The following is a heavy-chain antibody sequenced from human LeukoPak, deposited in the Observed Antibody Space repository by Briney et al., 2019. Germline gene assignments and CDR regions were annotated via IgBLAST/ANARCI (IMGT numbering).Heavy chain of an antibody. CDR3: ARDPKYYDIWSGFHPSQFDY. V-gene: IGHV3-21*01. CDR1: GFTFSAYA. Sequence: PGGSLRLSCAASGFTFSAYAMNWVRQSPGKGLEWVSSISSSTSYIYYADSVKGRFTISRDNAKNSLYLQMNSLRAEDTAVYYCARDPKYYDIWSGFHPSQFDYWGQGTLVTVSS. J-gene: IGHJ4*02. D-gene: IGHD3-3*01. CDR2: ISSSTSYI.